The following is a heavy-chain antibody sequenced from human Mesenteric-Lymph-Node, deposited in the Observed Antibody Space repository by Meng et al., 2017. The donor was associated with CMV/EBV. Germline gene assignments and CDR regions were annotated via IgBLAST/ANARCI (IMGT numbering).Heavy chain of an antibody. CDR3: AAGRPHYDPFFYYNMDV. Sequence: GESLKISCAASGFTFEEYGMTWVRQVPGKGLEWVSGINWNGDSTGYADSVKGRFTISRDNSKYTVYLEMSSLRAEDTAVYYCAAGRPHYDPFFYYNMDVWGQGATVTVSS. CDR2: INWNGDST. CDR1: GFTFEEYG. V-gene: IGHV3-20*04. J-gene: IGHJ6*02. D-gene: IGHD4-17*01.